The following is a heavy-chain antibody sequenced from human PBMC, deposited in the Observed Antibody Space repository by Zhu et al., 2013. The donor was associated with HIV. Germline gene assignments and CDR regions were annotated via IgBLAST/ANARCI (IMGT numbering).Heavy chain of an antibody. CDR3: ARRVYGSGSAYNWFDP. Sequence: QVQLVQSGAEVKKPGASVKVSCKASGYTFTSYDINWVRQATGQGLEWMGWMNPNSGNTGYAQKFQGRVTMTRNTSISTAYMELSSLRSEDTAVYYCARRVYGSGSAYNWFDPWGQGTLVTVSS. CDR1: GYTFTSYD. V-gene: IGHV1-8*02. D-gene: IGHD3-10*01. J-gene: IGHJ5*02. CDR2: MNPNSGNT.